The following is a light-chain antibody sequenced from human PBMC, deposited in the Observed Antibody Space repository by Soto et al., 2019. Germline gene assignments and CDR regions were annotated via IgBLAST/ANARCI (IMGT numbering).Light chain of an antibody. CDR3: QQYRSSPVT. CDR2: GAS. V-gene: IGKV3-20*01. J-gene: IGKJ1*01. CDR1: QTVTSNY. Sequence: EVVLTQSPCTLSLSPGERATLSCRASQTVTSNYLAWYQQKLGQAPRLLIYGASRRATGIPDRFSGSGSGTDFILTISRLEPEDFAVYYCQQYRSSPVTFGQGTKVEIK.